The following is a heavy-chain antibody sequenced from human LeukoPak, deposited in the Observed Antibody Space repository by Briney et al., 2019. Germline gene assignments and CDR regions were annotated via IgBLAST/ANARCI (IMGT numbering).Heavy chain of an antibody. CDR3: ARGPAIGGSLNWFDP. CDR2: IFTSGST. V-gene: IGHV4-4*07. J-gene: IGHJ5*02. D-gene: IGHD3-10*01. Sequence: PSETLSLTCTVSGGSISSYYWSWIRQPAGKGLEWIGRIFTSGSTNYNPSLKSRVTMSVDTSKNQFFLKLSSVTAADTAVYYCARGPAIGGSLNWFDPWGQGTLVTVSS. CDR1: GGSISSYY.